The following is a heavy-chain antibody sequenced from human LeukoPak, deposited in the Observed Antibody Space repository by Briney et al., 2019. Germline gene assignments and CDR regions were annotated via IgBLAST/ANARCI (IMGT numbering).Heavy chain of an antibody. Sequence: EGLVQPGGSLRLSCVASGFTFISYAMHWVRQAPGKGLVYVSGISSNGGNTYYSDSVNGRFSISRDNSKNTLYLQMGSLRAEDMAVYYCARDSRPYCGGDCSIDYWGQGTLVTVSS. CDR1: GFTFISYA. V-gene: IGHV3-64*02. D-gene: IGHD2-21*02. J-gene: IGHJ4*02. CDR3: ARDSRPYCGGDCSIDY. CDR2: ISSNGGNT.